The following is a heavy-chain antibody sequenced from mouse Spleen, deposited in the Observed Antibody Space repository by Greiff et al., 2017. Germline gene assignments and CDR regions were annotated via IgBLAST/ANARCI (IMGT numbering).Heavy chain of an antibody. D-gene: IGHD4-1*01. CDR1: GFNIKDDY. J-gene: IGHJ2*01. Sequence: EVKLMESGAELVRPGASVKLSCTASGFNIKDDYMHWVKQRPEQGLEWIGWIDPENGDTEYASKFQGKATITADTSSNTAYLQLSSLTSEDTAVYYCTTLGRRDYWGQGTTLTVSS. CDR2: IDPENGDT. V-gene: IGHV14-4*01. CDR3: TTLGRRDY.